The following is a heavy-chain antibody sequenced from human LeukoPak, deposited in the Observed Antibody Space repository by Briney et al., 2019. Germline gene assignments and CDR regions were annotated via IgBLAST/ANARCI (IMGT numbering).Heavy chain of an antibody. J-gene: IGHJ5*02. Sequence: GESLKISCKGSGYSFTSYWISWVRQMPGKGLEWMGRIDPSDSYTNYSPSFQGHVTSSADKSISTAYLQWSSLKASDTAMYYCARQGGSGSYYFRYNWFDPWGQGTLVTVSS. CDR3: ARQGGSGSYYFRYNWFDP. V-gene: IGHV5-10-1*01. CDR2: IDPSDSYT. D-gene: IGHD3-10*01. CDR1: GYSFTSYW.